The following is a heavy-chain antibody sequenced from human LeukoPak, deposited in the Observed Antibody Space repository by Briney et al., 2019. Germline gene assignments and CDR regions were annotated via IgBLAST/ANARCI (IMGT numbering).Heavy chain of an antibody. Sequence: GGSLGLSCAASGFTFSDYNMHWVRQAPGKGLDWVALMSPDGNKKYYADSVKGRFTISRGNFKNTLYLQMSSLRPEDTAVYFCSKGGQSGPWYSLDCWGQGTLVTVSS. J-gene: IGHJ4*02. CDR1: GFTFSDYN. CDR3: SKGGQSGPWYSLDC. D-gene: IGHD2-15*01. CDR2: MSPDGNKK. V-gene: IGHV3-30-3*01.